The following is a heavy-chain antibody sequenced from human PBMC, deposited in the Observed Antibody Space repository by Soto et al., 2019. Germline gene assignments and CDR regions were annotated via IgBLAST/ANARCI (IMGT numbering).Heavy chain of an antibody. CDR2: IIPILGIA. V-gene: IGHV1-69*02. J-gene: IGHJ2*01. Sequence: SVKVSCKASGGTFSSYTISWVRQAPGQGLEWMGRIIPILGIANYAQKFQGRVTITADKSTSTAYMELSSLRSEDTAVYYCSLHYYDSSGYYPITPSGYFDLWGRGTLVTVSS. D-gene: IGHD3-22*01. CDR1: GGTFSSYT. CDR3: SLHYYDSSGYYPITPSGYFDL.